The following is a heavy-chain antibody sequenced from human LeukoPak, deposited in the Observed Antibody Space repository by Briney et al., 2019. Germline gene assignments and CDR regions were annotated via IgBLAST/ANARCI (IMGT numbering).Heavy chain of an antibody. Sequence: SETLSLTCTVSGGSISSSSYYWGWIRQPPGKGLEWIGSIYYSGSTYYNPSLKSRVTISVDTSKNQFSLKLSSVTAADTAVYYCARVIGAAARVVDIWGQGTMVTVSS. D-gene: IGHD6-13*01. CDR3: ARVIGAAARVVDI. J-gene: IGHJ3*02. CDR1: GGSISSSSYY. CDR2: IYYSGST. V-gene: IGHV4-39*01.